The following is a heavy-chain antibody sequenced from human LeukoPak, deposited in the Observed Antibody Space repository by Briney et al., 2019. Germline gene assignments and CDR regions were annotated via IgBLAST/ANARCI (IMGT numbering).Heavy chain of an antibody. Sequence: SQTLSLTCTVSGGSISSGSYYWSWIRQPAGKGLEWIGRIYTSGSTNYNPSLKSRVTISVDTSKNQFSLKLSSVTAADTAVYYCARENRLRYFDWLLLGPENEEGNYFDYWGQGTLVTVSS. CDR1: GGSISSGSYY. CDR3: ARENRLRYFDWLLLGPENEEGNYFDY. D-gene: IGHD3-9*01. CDR2: IYTSGST. J-gene: IGHJ4*02. V-gene: IGHV4-61*02.